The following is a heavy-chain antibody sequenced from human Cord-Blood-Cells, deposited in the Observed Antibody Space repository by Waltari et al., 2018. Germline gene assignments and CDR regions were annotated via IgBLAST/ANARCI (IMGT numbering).Heavy chain of an antibody. CDR2: INPNSGGT. J-gene: IGHJ2*01. CDR1: GYTLTVYS. CDR3: ARGGWAARHRYFDL. V-gene: IGHV1-2*02. D-gene: IGHD6-6*01. Sequence: QVPLVPSGAEVTKPGASVTVSCQPSGYTLTVYSMHWVRQAPGQGLEWRGWINPNSGGTNYAQKFQGRVTMTRDTSISTAYMELSRRRSDDTAVYYCARGGWAARHRYFDLWGRGTLVTVSS.